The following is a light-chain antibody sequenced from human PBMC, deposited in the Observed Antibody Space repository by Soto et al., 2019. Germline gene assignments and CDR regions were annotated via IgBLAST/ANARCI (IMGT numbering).Light chain of an antibody. CDR1: SSDLGTYDF. CDR2: DVS. Sequence: QSALTQPASVSGSPGQSITISCTGTSSDLGTYDFVSWYQQHPGKAPKLLIYDVSNRPSGVSNRFSGSKSGSTASLTISGLQAEDEADYYCSAYTTSIALYVFGAGTKLTVL. V-gene: IGLV2-14*03. J-gene: IGLJ1*01. CDR3: SAYTTSIALYV.